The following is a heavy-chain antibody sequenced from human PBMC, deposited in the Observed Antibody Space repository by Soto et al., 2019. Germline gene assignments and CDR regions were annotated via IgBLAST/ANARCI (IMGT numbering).Heavy chain of an antibody. CDR1: GFTFSSYA. D-gene: IGHD3-9*01. V-gene: IGHV3-23*01. Sequence: GGSLRLSCAASGFTFSSYAMSWVRQAPGKGLEWVSAISGSGGSTYYADSVKGRFTISRDNSKNTLYLQMNSLRAEDTAVYYCAKDDVLRYFDCLLSSPPNYGMDVGGQGTRATVPS. CDR2: ISGSGGST. J-gene: IGHJ6*02. CDR3: AKDDVLRYFDCLLSSPPNYGMDV.